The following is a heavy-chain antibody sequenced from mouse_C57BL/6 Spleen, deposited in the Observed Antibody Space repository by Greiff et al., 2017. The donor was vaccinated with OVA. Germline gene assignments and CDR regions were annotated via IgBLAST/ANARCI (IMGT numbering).Heavy chain of an antibody. V-gene: IGHV1-26*01. Sequence: VQLQQSGPELVKPGASVKISCKASGYTFTDYYMNWVKQSHGKSLEWIGDINPNNGGTSYNQKFKGKATLTVDKSSRTAYMELRSLTSEDSAVYYCARWIYYDYDGYAMDYWGQGTSVTVSS. CDR2: INPNNGGT. D-gene: IGHD2-4*01. J-gene: IGHJ4*01. CDR3: ARWIYYDYDGYAMDY. CDR1: GYTFTDYY.